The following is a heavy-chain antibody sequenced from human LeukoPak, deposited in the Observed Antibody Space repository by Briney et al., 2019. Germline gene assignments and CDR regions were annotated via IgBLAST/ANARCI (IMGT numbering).Heavy chain of an antibody. CDR2: IYYSGST. V-gene: IGHV4-39*01. CDR3: ARHPPYSSSWYYFDY. J-gene: IGHJ4*02. Sequence: SETLSLTCTVSGGSISSSSYYWGWIRQPPGKGLEWIGSIYYSGSTYYNPSLKSRVTISVDTSKNRFSLKLSSVPAADTAVYYCARHPPYSSSWYYFDYWGQGTLVTVSS. D-gene: IGHD6-13*01. CDR1: GGSISSSSYY.